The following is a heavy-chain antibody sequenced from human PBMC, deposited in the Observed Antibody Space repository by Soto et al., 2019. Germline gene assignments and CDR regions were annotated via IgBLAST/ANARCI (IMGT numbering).Heavy chain of an antibody. Sequence: QVQLVQSGAEVKKPGSSVKVSCKASGGTLSNYGISWVRQAPGQGLEWMGGIIPVFGTANYAQKFQGRVTITADESTSTVYMDVTSLRSEDTAVYYCARGDATTIVVTTYYGMDVWGQGTTVTVSS. J-gene: IGHJ6*02. V-gene: IGHV1-69*12. CDR2: IIPVFGTA. CDR1: GGTLSNYG. D-gene: IGHD4-17*01. CDR3: ARGDATTIVVTTYYGMDV.